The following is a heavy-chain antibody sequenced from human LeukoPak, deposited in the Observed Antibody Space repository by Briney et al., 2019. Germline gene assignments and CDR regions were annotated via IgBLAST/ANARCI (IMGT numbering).Heavy chain of an antibody. V-gene: IGHV3-23*01. D-gene: IGHD3-22*01. CDR3: AREGRDSSGYHKSYGMDV. CDR1: GFNFGFHG. CDR2: MSGDGETL. Sequence: PGGSLRLSCAASGFNFGFHGMTWVRQAPGKGLEWVSVMSGDGETLYYVDSVVGRFTISRDNSKNTLYLQMNSLRGEDTAVYYCAREGRDSSGYHKSYGMDVWGQGTTVTVSP. J-gene: IGHJ6*01.